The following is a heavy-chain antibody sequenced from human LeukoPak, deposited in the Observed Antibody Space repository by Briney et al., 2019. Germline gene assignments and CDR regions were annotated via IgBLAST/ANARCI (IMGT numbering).Heavy chain of an antibody. CDR3: ARSHSYYYYGMDV. V-gene: IGHV4-59*08. J-gene: IGHJ6*02. CDR2: IYYSGST. Sequence: PSETLSLTCTVSGGSITSYCWSWIRQPPGKGLEWIGYIYYSGSTTYNPSLKSRVTISVDTSKNQFSLKLSSVTAADTAVYYCARSHSYYYYGMDVWGQGTTVTVSS. CDR1: GGSITSYC.